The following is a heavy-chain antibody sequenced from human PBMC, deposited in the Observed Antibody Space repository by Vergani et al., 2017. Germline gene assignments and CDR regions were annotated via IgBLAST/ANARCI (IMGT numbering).Heavy chain of an antibody. D-gene: IGHD3-16*01. CDR2: IKSKTDGGTT. CDR1: GFTFSSYA. Sequence: EVQLLESGGGLVQPGGSLRLSCAASGFTFSSYAMSWVRQAPGKGLEWVGRIKSKTDGGTTDYAAPVKGRFTISRDDSKNTLYLQMNSLTTEDTAVYYCTTARVGGYYYYYMDVWGKGTTVTVSS. V-gene: IGHV3-15*01. J-gene: IGHJ6*03. CDR3: TTARVGGYYYYYMDV.